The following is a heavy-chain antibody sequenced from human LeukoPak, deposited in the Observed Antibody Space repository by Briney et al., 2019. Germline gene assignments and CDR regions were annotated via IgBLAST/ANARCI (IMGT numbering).Heavy chain of an antibody. V-gene: IGHV3-74*01. CDR3: ARDLGYGMNV. J-gene: IGHJ6*02. Sequence: GGSLRLSCAASGFTFSPYWMHWVRQAPGEGLLWVSGIVGDGSTTSYADSVKGRFTISRDNAKNTLYLQMNSLRAEDTAVYYCARDLGYGMNVWGQGTTVTVSS. CDR1: GFTFSPYW. CDR2: IVGDGSTT.